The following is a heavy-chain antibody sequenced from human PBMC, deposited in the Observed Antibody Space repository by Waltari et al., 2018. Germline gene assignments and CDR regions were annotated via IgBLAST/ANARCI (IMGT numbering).Heavy chain of an antibody. CDR3: ARETGTGYYPNYFDY. J-gene: IGHJ4*02. CDR1: GGSVTSYF. CDR2: ISTSGSA. V-gene: IGHV4-4*07. Sequence: VQLQESGPGLVKPSETLSLTCTVPGGSVTSYFWSWVRQPAGKGIEWVGRISTSGSANYSPSLESRVTMSVDRSENQVSLNLHSVTAADTAIYYCARETGTGYYPNYFDYWGQGTPVTVSS. D-gene: IGHD1-26*01.